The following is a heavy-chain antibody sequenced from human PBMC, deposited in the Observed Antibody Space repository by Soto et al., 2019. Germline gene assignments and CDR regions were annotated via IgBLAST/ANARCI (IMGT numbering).Heavy chain of an antibody. D-gene: IGHD2-8*02. J-gene: IGHJ6*02. CDR2: MNPNSGNT. V-gene: IGHV1-8*01. CDR3: VRIRLLSYYYGMDV. CDR1: GYTFTSYD. Sequence: QVQLVQSGAEVKKPGASVKVSCKASGYTFTSYDINWVRQATGQGLEWMGWMNPNSGNTGYAQKFQGRVTMTRNTSISTAYMELSSLRSEDTAVYYCVRIRLLSYYYGMDVWGQGTTVTVSS.